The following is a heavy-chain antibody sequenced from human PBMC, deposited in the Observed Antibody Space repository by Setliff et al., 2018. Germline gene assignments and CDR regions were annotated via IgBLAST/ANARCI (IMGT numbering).Heavy chain of an antibody. D-gene: IGHD2-21*01. V-gene: IGHV1-46*01. Sequence: ASVKVSCEASGGTFTNYNMHWVRQAPGQGLEWMGIINASGGSTTYAQKFQGRVTMTRDTSTSTVYLEMTSLSSEDTAVYYCAREKFPGDWGDYWGQGTLVTVSS. J-gene: IGHJ4*02. CDR2: INASGGST. CDR3: AREKFPGDWGDY. CDR1: GGTFTNYN.